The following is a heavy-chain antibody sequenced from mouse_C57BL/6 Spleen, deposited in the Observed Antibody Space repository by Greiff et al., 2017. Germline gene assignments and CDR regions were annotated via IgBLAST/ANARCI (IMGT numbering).Heavy chain of an antibody. CDR3: ARGDYYAMDY. J-gene: IGHJ4*01. Sequence: EVQLVESGGGLVKPGGSLKLSCAASGFTFSDYGMHWVRQAPEKGLEWVAYISSGSSTIYYADTVKGRFTISRDNAKNTLFLQMTSLRSEDTSMYYCARGDYYAMDYWGQGTSVTVSS. CDR1: GFTFSDYG. V-gene: IGHV5-17*01. CDR2: ISSGSSTI.